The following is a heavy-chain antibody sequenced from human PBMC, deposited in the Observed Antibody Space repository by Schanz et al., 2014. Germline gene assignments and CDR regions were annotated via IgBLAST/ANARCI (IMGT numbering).Heavy chain of an antibody. D-gene: IGHD3-10*01. CDR2: IKSKTDGETT. CDR3: AKGRFGELSAFDI. Sequence: EVQLVESGGGLVQPGGSLRLSCAASGFTFSSYSMNWVRQAPGKGLEWLGRIKSKTDGETTDYAAPVKGRFSISRDDSQSTLYLQMNSLRAEDTAVYYCAKGRFGELSAFDIWGQGTMVTVSS. CDR1: GFTFSSYS. V-gene: IGHV3-15*01. J-gene: IGHJ3*02.